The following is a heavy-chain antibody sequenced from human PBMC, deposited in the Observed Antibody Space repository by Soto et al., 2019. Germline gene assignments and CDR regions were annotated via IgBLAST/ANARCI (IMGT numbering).Heavy chain of an antibody. J-gene: IGHJ4*02. CDR3: AKDEYSTSSTSFDF. D-gene: IGHD6-6*01. CDR1: GFSFSYYA. Sequence: QLVESGGGVVPPGRSLRLSCAASGFSFSYYAMHWVRQAPGKGLEWVALISYDESVKYYVDSVKGRFTISRDNSKDSVNLQMDSLRPEDTAVYYCAKDEYSTSSTSFDFWGRGTLVTVSS. CDR2: ISYDESVK. V-gene: IGHV3-30*18.